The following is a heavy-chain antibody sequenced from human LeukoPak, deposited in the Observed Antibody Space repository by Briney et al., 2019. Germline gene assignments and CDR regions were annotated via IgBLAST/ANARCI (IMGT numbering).Heavy chain of an antibody. CDR3: ARGYDSSDWRAIDY. V-gene: IGHV3-72*01. D-gene: IGHD3-22*01. J-gene: IGHJ4*02. CDR2: SRNKANGYTT. CDR1: GFTFSDHY. Sequence: GGSLRLSCAVSGFTFSDHYMDWVRQAPGKGLEWVGRSRNKANGYTTEYAASVKGRFTISRDDSKNSVFLQMNTLKTEDTAGYYCARGYDSSDWRAIDYWGQGTLVTVSS.